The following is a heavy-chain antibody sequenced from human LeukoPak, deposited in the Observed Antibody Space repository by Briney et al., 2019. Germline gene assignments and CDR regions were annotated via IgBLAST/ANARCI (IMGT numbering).Heavy chain of an antibody. D-gene: IGHD2-21*02. CDR1: GFTLSSNW. V-gene: IGHV3-74*01. Sequence: GGSLRLSCAVSGFTLSSNWMHWVRQVPGKGLEWVSRIDDVGSGTSYADSVKGRFSISRDDAKNTVYLQMNSLRAEDTAVYYCATVFDFWGQGTLVTVSS. CDR2: IDDVGSGT. J-gene: IGHJ5*01. CDR3: ATVFDF.